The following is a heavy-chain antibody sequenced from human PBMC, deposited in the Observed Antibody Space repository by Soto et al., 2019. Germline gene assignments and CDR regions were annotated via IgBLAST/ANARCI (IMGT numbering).Heavy chain of an antibody. J-gene: IGHJ4*02. CDR1: GGSFSGYY. D-gene: IGHD2-2*02. CDR3: SRGGEEYQLLNLDY. V-gene: IGHV4-34*01. Sequence: QVQLQQWGAGLLKPSETLSLTCAVYGGSFSGYYWSWIRQPPGKGLEWIGEINHSGSTNYNPSLKLRVTISVDPAKNQFSLKLSSLTGADKAGYFWSRGGEEYQLLNLDYWGQGTLVTVSS. CDR2: INHSGST.